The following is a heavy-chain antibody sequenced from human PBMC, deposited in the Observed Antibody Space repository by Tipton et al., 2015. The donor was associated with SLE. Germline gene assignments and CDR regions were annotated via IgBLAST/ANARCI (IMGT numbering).Heavy chain of an antibody. CDR2: IWHDGSNK. D-gene: IGHD6-13*01. Sequence: RSLRLSCAASGFSFSNYGMHWVRQAPGKGLEWVAMIWHDGSNKYYADSVQGRFTISRDNSKNTLNLQMNSLRAEDTAVYYCARKYSSTWYGDEYFQHWGQGTLVTVSS. V-gene: IGHV3-33*03. CDR1: GFSFSNYG. CDR3: ARKYSSTWYGDEYFQH. J-gene: IGHJ1*01.